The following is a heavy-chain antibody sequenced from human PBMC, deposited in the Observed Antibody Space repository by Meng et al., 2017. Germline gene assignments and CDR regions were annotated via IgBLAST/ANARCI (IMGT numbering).Heavy chain of an antibody. CDR2: INPNSGGT. V-gene: IGHV1-2*06. D-gene: IGHD3-10*01. Sequence: ASVKVSCKASGYTFTGYYMHWVRQAPGQGLEWMGRINPNSGGTNYAQKFQGRVTMARDTSISTAYMELSRLRSDDTAVYYCARESIFARRGVISTWGQGTLVTVSS. CDR1: GYTFTGYY. J-gene: IGHJ5*02. CDR3: ARESIFARRGVIST.